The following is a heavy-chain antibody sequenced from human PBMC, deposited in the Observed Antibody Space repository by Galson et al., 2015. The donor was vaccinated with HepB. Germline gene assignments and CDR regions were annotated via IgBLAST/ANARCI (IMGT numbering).Heavy chain of an antibody. CDR1: GFTFSSYW. Sequence: SLRLSCAASGFTFSSYWMSWVRQAPGKGLEWVANIKQDGSEKYYVDSVKGRFTISRDNAKNSLYLQMNSPRAEDTAVYYCARYERITMVRGPPEAFDIWGQATMVTVSS. CDR2: IKQDGSEK. J-gene: IGHJ3*02. CDR3: ARYERITMVRGPPEAFDI. V-gene: IGHV3-7*03. D-gene: IGHD3-10*01.